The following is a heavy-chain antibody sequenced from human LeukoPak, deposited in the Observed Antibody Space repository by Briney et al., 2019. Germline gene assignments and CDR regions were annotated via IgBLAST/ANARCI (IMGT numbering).Heavy chain of an antibody. CDR3: ARGLIGHAGFDY. CDR2: IYTSGTT. V-gene: IGHV4-61*09. Sequence: PSETLSLTCTVSGGSIYGGSYYWTWIRQPAGTGLDWIGHIYTSGTTKYNPSLKSRVTISVDTSKNQFSLRLSSVTAADTAVYYCARGLIGHAGFDYWGQGILVTVSS. J-gene: IGHJ4*02. CDR1: GGSIYGGSYY.